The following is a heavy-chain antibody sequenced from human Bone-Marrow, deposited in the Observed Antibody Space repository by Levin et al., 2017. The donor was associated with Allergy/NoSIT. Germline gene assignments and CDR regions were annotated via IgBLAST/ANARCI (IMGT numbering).Heavy chain of an antibody. V-gene: IGHV4-59*01. CDR3: ARGRYNFGQYDY. J-gene: IGHJ4*02. Sequence: SETLSLTCTVSNDSLSGYYWSWIRQPPGKGLEWIAYISNTGRTNYNPSLKSRVIISLDTSKYQFSLTVNSVTAADTAIYFCARGRYNFGQYDYWGQGTHVTVSS. D-gene: IGHD5-24*01. CDR1: NDSLSGYY. CDR2: ISNTGRT.